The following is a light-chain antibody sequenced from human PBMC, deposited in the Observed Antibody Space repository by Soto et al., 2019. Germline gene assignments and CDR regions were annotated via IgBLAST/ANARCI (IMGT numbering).Light chain of an antibody. V-gene: IGKV1-5*03. J-gene: IGKJ1*01. CDR2: KAS. Sequence: DIQMTQSPSTLSASVGDRVTITCRASQSISDWLAWYQQKQGKAPKLLIYKASSLESGVPSRFSGSGSGTDFTLTISSLQPDDFATYYCQQYNSYSRTFGQGTKVEV. CDR1: QSISDW. CDR3: QQYNSYSRT.